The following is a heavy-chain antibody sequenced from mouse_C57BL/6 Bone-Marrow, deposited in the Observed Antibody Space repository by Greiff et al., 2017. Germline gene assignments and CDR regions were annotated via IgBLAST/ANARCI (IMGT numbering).Heavy chain of an antibody. CDR1: GYTFTSYW. Sequence: QVQLQQPGAELVKPGASVKMSCKASGYTFTSYWITWVKQRPGQGLEWIGDIYPGSGSTNYNEKFKSKATLTVDTSSSTAYMQHSSLTSEDSAVYYCARPYYSNNWYCDVWGTGTTVTGSS. D-gene: IGHD2-5*01. CDR3: ARPYYSNNWYCDV. J-gene: IGHJ1*03. V-gene: IGHV1-55*01. CDR2: IYPGSGST.